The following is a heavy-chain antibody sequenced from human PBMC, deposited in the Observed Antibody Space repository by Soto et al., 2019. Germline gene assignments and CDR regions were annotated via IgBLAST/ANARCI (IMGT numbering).Heavy chain of an antibody. CDR2: TYYRSKWYN. V-gene: IGHV6-1*01. Sequence: SQTLSLTCAISGDSVSSNSAAWNWIRQSPSRGLEWLGRTYYRSKWYNDYAVSEKSRITINPDTSKNQFSLQLNSVTPEDTAVYYCARGKYSSGWSGLDYWGQGTLVTVSS. CDR3: ARGKYSSGWSGLDY. CDR1: GDSVSSNSAA. D-gene: IGHD6-19*01. J-gene: IGHJ4*02.